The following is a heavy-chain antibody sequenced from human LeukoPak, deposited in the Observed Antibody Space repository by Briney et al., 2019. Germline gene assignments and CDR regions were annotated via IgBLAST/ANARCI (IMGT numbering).Heavy chain of an antibody. CDR2: ISAYNGNT. V-gene: IGHV1-18*04. CDR3: ARKVGVGYSSDWYYFDY. Sequence: ASVKVSCKASGYTFTSYGISWVRQAPGQGLEWMGWISAYNGNTNYAQKLQGRVTMTTDTSTSTAYMELRSLRSDDTAVYYCARKVGVGYSSDWYYFDYWGQGTLVTVSS. CDR1: GYTFTSYG. D-gene: IGHD6-19*01. J-gene: IGHJ4*02.